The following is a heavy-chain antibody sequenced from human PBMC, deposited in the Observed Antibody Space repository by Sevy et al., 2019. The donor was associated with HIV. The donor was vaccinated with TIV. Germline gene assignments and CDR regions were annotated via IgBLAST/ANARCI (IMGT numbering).Heavy chain of an antibody. V-gene: IGHV4-34*01. D-gene: IGHD2-2*01. Sequence: SETLSLTCAVHDGSFSGYYWYWIRQLPGTGLEWIGEINESGITYYNPSLKSRVTISVDTSKKQFSLKLNSVTAVDSAVYFCARSPPVVVVPGAPSWFDPWGQGTLVTVSS. CDR3: ARSPPVVVVPGAPSWFDP. CDR1: DGSFSGYY. J-gene: IGHJ5*02. CDR2: INESGIT.